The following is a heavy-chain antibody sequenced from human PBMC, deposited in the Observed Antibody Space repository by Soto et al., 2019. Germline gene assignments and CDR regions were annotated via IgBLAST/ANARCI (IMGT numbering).Heavy chain of an antibody. CDR3: AKDFLLWGSFPDPGASDY. CDR1: GFTFSSYA. D-gene: IGHD3-16*01. Sequence: QVQLVESGGGVVQPGKSLRLSCAASGFTFSSYAIHWVRQAPGKGLELVAVISYDGSNKNYADSVKGRFTISRDNSNHTVYLQMDSLRAEDTAVYYCAKDFLLWGSFPDPGASDYWGQGTLVIVSS. J-gene: IGHJ4*02. V-gene: IGHV3-30*18. CDR2: ISYDGSNK.